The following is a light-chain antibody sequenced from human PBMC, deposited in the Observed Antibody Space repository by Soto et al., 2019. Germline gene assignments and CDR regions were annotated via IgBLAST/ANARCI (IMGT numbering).Light chain of an antibody. J-gene: IGLJ2*01. V-gene: IGLV2-14*01. Sequence: QSVLTQPASVSGSHGQSITISCTGTSSDVGGYNYVSWYQQHPGKAPKLMIYEVSNRPSGVSNRFSGSKSGNTASLTISGLQAEDDTDYYCSSYTSSSTLFGGGTKLTVL. CDR2: EVS. CDR1: SSDVGGYNY. CDR3: SSYTSSSTL.